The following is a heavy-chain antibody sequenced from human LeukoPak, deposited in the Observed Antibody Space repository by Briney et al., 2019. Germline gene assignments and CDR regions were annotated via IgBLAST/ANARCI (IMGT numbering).Heavy chain of an antibody. Sequence: PSETLSLTCAVYGGSFSGYYWSWIHQPPGKGLEWIGEINHSGSTNYNPSLKSRVTISVDTSKNQFSLKLSSVTAADTAVYYCARLLWFGELLYEGYYFDSWGQGTLVTVSS. J-gene: IGHJ4*02. CDR3: ARLLWFGELLYEGYYFDS. D-gene: IGHD3-10*01. CDR2: INHSGST. V-gene: IGHV4-34*01. CDR1: GGSFSGYY.